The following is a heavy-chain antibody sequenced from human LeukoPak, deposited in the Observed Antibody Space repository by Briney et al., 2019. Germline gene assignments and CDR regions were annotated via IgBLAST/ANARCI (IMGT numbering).Heavy chain of an antibody. J-gene: IGHJ6*02. D-gene: IGHD3-9*01. CDR1: GFTFSSYA. CDR3: ARPVSEYYDILTGARDGMDV. V-gene: IGHV3-30-3*01. CDR2: ISYDGSNK. Sequence: GRSLRPSCAASGFTFSSYAMHWVRQAPGKGLEWGAVISYDGSNKYYADSVKGRFTISRDNSKNTLYLQMNSLRAEDTAVYYCARPVSEYYDILTGARDGMDVWGQGTTVTVSS.